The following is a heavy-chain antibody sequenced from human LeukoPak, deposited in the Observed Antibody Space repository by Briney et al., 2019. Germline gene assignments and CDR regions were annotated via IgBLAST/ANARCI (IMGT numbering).Heavy chain of an antibody. Sequence: PGGSLRLSCAASGFTFSTYGMNWVRQAPGKGLEWVSYISSTGSALYNGDSVKGRFTISRDNAKNSLYLQMNSLRDEDTALYYCTRAFARYDYWGRGTLVSVSS. V-gene: IGHV3-48*02. J-gene: IGHJ4*02. CDR3: TRAFARYDY. CDR1: GFTFSTYG. CDR2: ISSTGSAL.